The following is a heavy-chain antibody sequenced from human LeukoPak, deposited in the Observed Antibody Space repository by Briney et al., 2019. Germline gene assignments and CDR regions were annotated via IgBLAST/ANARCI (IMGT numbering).Heavy chain of an antibody. Sequence: ASVKVSCKASGYTFTSYAMHWVRQAPGQRLEWMGWINAGNGNTKYSQKFQGRVTITRDTSASTAYMELSSLRSEDTAVYYCASGSMVRGVIIIGDYWGQGTLVTVSS. J-gene: IGHJ4*02. CDR1: GYTFTSYA. D-gene: IGHD3-10*01. V-gene: IGHV1-3*01. CDR2: INAGNGNT. CDR3: ASGSMVRGVIIIGDY.